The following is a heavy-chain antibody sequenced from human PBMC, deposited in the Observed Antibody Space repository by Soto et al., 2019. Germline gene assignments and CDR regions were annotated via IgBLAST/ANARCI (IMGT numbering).Heavy chain of an antibody. CDR1: GFTFSSYA. CDR3: AKEGSGWYFNYYYYYGMDV. CDR2: ISGSGGST. V-gene: IGHV3-23*01. Sequence: GGSLSLSCAASGFTFSSYAMSWVRQAPGKGLEWVSAISGSGGSTYYADSVKGRFTISRDNSKNTLYLQMNSLRAEDTAVYYCAKEGSGWYFNYYYYYGMDVWGQGTTVTVSS. D-gene: IGHD6-19*01. J-gene: IGHJ6*02.